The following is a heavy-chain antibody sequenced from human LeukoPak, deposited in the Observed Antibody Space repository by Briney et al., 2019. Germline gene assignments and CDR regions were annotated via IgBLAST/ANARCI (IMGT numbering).Heavy chain of an antibody. D-gene: IGHD3-3*01. CDR3: AGRRITIFGEVIRSRRHYFDP. Sequence: SETLSLTCTVSGGSISNYYWTWIRQPPGKGLEWIGFISYSGNTNYNPSLKSRVTISLDTSKNQFSLKLISVTAADTAVYYCAGRRITIFGEVIRSRRHYFDPWGQGSLVTVSS. V-gene: IGHV4-59*01. CDR2: ISYSGNT. J-gene: IGHJ5*02. CDR1: GGSISNYY.